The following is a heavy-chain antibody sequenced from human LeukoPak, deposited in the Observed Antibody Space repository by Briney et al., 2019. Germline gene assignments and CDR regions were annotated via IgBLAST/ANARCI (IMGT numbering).Heavy chain of an antibody. CDR1: GGTFSSYA. Sequence: SVTVSCKASGGTFSSYAISWVRQAPGQGLEWMGGIIPIFGTANYAQKFQGRVTITADESTSTAYMELSSLRSEDTAVYYCASSKQDGSGSYTDYWGQGTLVTVSS. J-gene: IGHJ4*02. CDR3: ASSKQDGSGSYTDY. CDR2: IIPIFGTA. V-gene: IGHV1-69*13. D-gene: IGHD3-10*01.